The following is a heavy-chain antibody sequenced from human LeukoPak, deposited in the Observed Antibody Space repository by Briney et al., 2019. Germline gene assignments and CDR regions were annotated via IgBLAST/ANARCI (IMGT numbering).Heavy chain of an antibody. J-gene: IGHJ4*02. D-gene: IGHD3-16*01. Sequence: ASVKVSCKASGYTFTSYYMHWVRQAPGQGLEWMGWISAYNGNTNYAQKLQGRVTMTTDTSTSTAYMELRSLRSDDTAVYYCARDRVLLSYGDFDYWGQGTLVTVSS. CDR1: GYTFTSYY. V-gene: IGHV1-18*04. CDR2: ISAYNGNT. CDR3: ARDRVLLSYGDFDY.